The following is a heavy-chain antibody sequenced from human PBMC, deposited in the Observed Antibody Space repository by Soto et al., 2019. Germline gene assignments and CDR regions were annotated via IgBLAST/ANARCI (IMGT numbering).Heavy chain of an antibody. CDR2: IIPIFGTA. CDR3: ARRGSREDTDMGNDAFDI. V-gene: IGHV1-69*05. D-gene: IGHD5-18*01. J-gene: IGHJ3*02. Sequence: GASVKVSCKASGGTFSSYAISWVRQAPGQGLEWMGGIIPIFGTANYAQKFQGRVTMTSDTSASTAYMELSSLRSEDTAVYYCARRGSREDTDMGNDAFDIWGQGTMVTVSS. CDR1: GGTFSSYA.